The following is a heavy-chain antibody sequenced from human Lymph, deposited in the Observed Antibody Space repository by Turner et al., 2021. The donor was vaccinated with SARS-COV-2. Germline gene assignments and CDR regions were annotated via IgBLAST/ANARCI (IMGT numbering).Heavy chain of an antibody. Sequence: DVQLVESGGGVVQPGGSLSLLCAASGFSFVDYAMHWVRQAPGKGLEWVSLISGDGGGTYYADSVKGRFTITRDNSKNSLSLQMNSLRAEDTALYYCAKDPGYCSGGSCYSRTYFDFWGQGTLVTVSA. D-gene: IGHD2-15*01. CDR3: AKDPGYCSGGSCYSRTYFDF. V-gene: IGHV3-43*02. CDR2: ISGDGGGT. CDR1: GFSFVDYA. J-gene: IGHJ4*02.